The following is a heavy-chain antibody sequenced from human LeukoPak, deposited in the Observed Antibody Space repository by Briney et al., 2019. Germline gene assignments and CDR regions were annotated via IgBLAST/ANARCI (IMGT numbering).Heavy chain of an antibody. J-gene: IGHJ4*02. CDR1: GFTFGDYA. CDR2: IRSNTYGGTT. Sequence: GGSLRLSCTASGFTFGDYAMSWVRQAPGKGLEWVGFIRSNTYGGTTEYAASVKGRSTISRDDSKSIAYLQLNSLKTEDTAVYYCIRTSYYYGSGSYLFWGQGTLVTVSS. D-gene: IGHD3-10*01. V-gene: IGHV3-49*04. CDR3: IRTSYYYGSGSYLF.